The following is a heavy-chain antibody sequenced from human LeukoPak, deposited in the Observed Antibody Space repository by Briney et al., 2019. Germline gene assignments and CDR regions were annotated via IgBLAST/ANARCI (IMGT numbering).Heavy chain of an antibody. D-gene: IGHD2-8*01. J-gene: IGHJ5*02. V-gene: IGHV1-2*02. CDR1: GYTFVDYY. CDR3: ARWGGVQFDP. Sequence: ASVKVSCKASGYTFVDYYMNWVRLAPGQGLEWMGWINTNTGETNYAQKFQGRVTMTRDTSISTVYMELTSLTSDDTAVYYCARWGGVQFDPWGQGTLVTVSP. CDR2: INTNTGET.